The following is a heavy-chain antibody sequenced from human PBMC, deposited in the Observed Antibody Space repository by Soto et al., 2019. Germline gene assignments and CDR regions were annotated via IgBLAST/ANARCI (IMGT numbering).Heavy chain of an antibody. J-gene: IGHJ4*02. D-gene: IGHD2-2*01. V-gene: IGHV3-23*01. CDR3: SSRYCSRSSCGPGLFGS. Sequence: EVQLLESGGGLVQPGGSLRLSCAASGFTFSSYVMSWVRQAPGKGLEWVSSISNSGGNTYYADSVKGRFTISRDNSKNTMYLQMNRLRVEYTAVYYCSSRYCSRSSCGPGLFGSGGQGTLVSISA. CDR1: GFTFSSYV. CDR2: ISNSGGNT.